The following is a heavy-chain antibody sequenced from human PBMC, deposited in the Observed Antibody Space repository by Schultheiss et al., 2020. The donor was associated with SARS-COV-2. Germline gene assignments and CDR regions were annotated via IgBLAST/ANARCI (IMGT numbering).Heavy chain of an antibody. V-gene: IGHV4-59*01. CDR2: IYHSGST. CDR1: GGSISSYY. D-gene: IGHD6-13*01. Sequence: ESLKISCTVSGGSISSYYWSWIRQPPGKGLEWIGEIYHSGSTNYNPSLMSRVTFSVDTSKNQFSLNLSSVTAADTAVYFCARGAAGTDYYYYMDVWGKGTTVTVSS. CDR3: ARGAAGTDYYYYMDV. J-gene: IGHJ6*03.